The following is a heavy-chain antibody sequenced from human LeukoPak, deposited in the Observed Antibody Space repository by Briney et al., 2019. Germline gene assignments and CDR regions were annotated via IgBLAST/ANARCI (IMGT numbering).Heavy chain of an antibody. V-gene: IGHV4-34*01. Sequence: PSETLSLTCAVYGGSISDYYWSWIRQPPGKGLEWIGEINHSGSTNYNPSLKSRVTMSVDTSKNQFSLKLSSVTAADTAVYYCARDQLGLDYWGQGTLVTVSS. CDR2: INHSGST. CDR3: ARDQLGLDY. CDR1: GGSISDYY. J-gene: IGHJ4*02. D-gene: IGHD2-2*01.